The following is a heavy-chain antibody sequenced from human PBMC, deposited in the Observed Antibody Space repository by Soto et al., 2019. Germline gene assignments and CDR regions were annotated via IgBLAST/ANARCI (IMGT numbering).Heavy chain of an antibody. Sequence: SGPTLVNPTQTLTLTCTFSGFSLSTSGVGVGWIRQPPGKALEWLALIYWDDDKHYSPSLKTRLTISKDTSKNQVVLTMTIMDPVDTATYYCAREDYYDSSGYHTVDYWGQGTLVTVSS. CDR2: IYWDDDK. CDR3: AREDYYDSSGYHTVDY. V-gene: IGHV2-5*02. CDR1: GFSLSTSGVG. D-gene: IGHD3-22*01. J-gene: IGHJ4*02.